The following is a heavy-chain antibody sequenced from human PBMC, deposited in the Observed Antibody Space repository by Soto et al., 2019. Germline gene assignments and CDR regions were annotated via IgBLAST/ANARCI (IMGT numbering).Heavy chain of an antibody. V-gene: IGHV3-73*01. CDR1: GFTFSGSA. D-gene: IGHD1-26*01. J-gene: IGHJ6*02. CDR2: IRSKANSYAT. Sequence: PGGSLRLSCAASGFTFSGSAMHWVRQASGKGLECVGRIRSKANSYATAYAASVKGRFTISRDDSKNTAYLQMNSLKTEDTAVYYCTRHPPPRLVGATNRYGMDVWGQGTTVTVYS. CDR3: TRHPPPRLVGATNRYGMDV.